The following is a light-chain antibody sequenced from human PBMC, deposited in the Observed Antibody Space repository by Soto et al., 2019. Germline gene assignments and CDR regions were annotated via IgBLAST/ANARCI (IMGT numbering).Light chain of an antibody. CDR1: SSNIGRNY. V-gene: IGLV1-47*01. CDR2: RTN. Sequence: QSVLTQPPSASGTPGQRVTISCFGSSSNIGRNYIHWYQQLTGAAPTLLIYRTNQRPSEVPDRFSASNSGTSGSLAISDLRAEDEADYYCAAWDDSLNGWVFGGGTKVTVL. CDR3: AAWDDSLNGWV. J-gene: IGLJ3*02.